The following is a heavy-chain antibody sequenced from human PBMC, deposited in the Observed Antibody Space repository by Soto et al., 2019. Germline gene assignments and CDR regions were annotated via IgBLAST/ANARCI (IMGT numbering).Heavy chain of an antibody. Sequence: GGSLRLSCAASGFTFSSYWMHWVRQAPGKGLVWVSRINSDGSRTSYADSAKGRFTISRDNAKNTVYLQMNSLRAEDTAVYSCARGDGDYYDANGYLGRHCGQGPLVTVSS. J-gene: IGHJ4*02. CDR3: ARGDGDYYDANGYLGRH. CDR1: GFTFSSYW. CDR2: INSDGSRT. V-gene: IGHV3-74*01. D-gene: IGHD3-22*01.